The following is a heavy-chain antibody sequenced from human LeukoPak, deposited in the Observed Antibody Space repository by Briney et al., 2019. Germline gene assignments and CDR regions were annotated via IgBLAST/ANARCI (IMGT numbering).Heavy chain of an antibody. CDR3: ARGRRIAWRSDFDY. CDR2: ISSSTSYI. D-gene: IGHD3-16*01. J-gene: IGHJ4*02. CDR1: GFTFSSYT. Sequence: GGSLRLSCAASGFTFSSYTMNWVRQAPGKGLEWVSSISSSTSYIYYADSVKGRFTISRDNAKNSLYLQMNSLRAEDTAVYYCARGRRIAWRSDFDYWGQGTLVTVSS. V-gene: IGHV3-21*01.